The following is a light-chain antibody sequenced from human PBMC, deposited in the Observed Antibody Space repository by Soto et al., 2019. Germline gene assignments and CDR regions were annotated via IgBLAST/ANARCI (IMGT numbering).Light chain of an antibody. CDR2: GAS. CDR3: HQYGSSPWT. Sequence: EIVLTQSPGTLSLSPGERATLACRASQSVSSSYLAWYQQKPGQAPRPLIYGASSRAIDIPDRFSGSGSGTDFTLTISRLELEDFAVYYCHQYGSSPWTFGQGTKVEIK. J-gene: IGKJ1*01. V-gene: IGKV3-20*01. CDR1: QSVSSSY.